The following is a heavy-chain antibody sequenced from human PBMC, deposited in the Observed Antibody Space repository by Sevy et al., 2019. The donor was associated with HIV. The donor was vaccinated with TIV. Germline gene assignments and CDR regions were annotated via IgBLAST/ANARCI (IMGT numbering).Heavy chain of an antibody. CDR1: GYRFTNYW. Sequence: GESLKISCKGSGYRFTNYWIAWVRQRPGKGLEWMGIIYPGDSDTIYSPSFRGQVTISVDKSINTAYVKWSTLKASDTGIYYCARGARGTLPSYYYYGWDIWGQGTTVTVSS. CDR2: IYPGDSDT. V-gene: IGHV5-51*01. J-gene: IGHJ6*02. CDR3: ARGARGTLPSYYYYGWDI.